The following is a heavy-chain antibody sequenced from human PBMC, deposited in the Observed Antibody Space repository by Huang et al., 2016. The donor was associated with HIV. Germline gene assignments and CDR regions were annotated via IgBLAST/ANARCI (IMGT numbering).Heavy chain of an antibody. CDR3: AMKWVWGDAFDI. Sequence: QVQLVESGGGVVQPGRSLRLSCAASGFTFSSYGIHWVRQAPGKGLEWVALISYDGSNEYFADSVKGRFTSSRDNSKNTLYLQMNSLRPDDTALYYCAMKWVWGDAFDIWGQGTMVTVSS. CDR2: ISYDGSNE. CDR1: GFTFSSYG. D-gene: IGHD3-16*01. J-gene: IGHJ3*02. V-gene: IGHV3-30*03.